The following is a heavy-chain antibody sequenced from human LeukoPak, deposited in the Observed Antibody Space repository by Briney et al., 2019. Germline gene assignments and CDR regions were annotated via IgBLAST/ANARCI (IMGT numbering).Heavy chain of an antibody. Sequence: KPSETLSLTCAVYGGSFSGYYWSWIRQPPGKGLEWIGEINHSGSTNYNPSLKSRVTISVDTSKNQFSLKLSSVTAADTAVYYCARGPRYSRNMDVWGKGTTVTVSS. CDR3: ARGPRYSRNMDV. J-gene: IGHJ6*03. CDR2: INHSGST. V-gene: IGHV4-34*01. D-gene: IGHD6-13*01. CDR1: GGSFSGYY.